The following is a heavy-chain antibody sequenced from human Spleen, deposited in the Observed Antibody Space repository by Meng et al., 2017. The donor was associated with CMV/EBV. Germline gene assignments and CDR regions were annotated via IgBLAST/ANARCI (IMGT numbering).Heavy chain of an antibody. CDR1: GGSISSGSYY. Sequence: QGQLQESGPGLVQPSQTLSLTCTVSGGSISSGSYYWSWIRQPAGKGLEWIGRIYTSGSTNYNPSLKSRVTISVDTSKNQFSLKLSSVTAADTAVYYCARGGLVKDYWGQGTLVTVSS. V-gene: IGHV4-61*02. CDR2: IYTSGST. CDR3: ARGGLVKDY. J-gene: IGHJ4*02. D-gene: IGHD3/OR15-3a*01.